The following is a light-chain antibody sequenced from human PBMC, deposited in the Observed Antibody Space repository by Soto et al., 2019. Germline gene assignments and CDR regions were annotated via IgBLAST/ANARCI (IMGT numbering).Light chain of an antibody. CDR1: QSVTRSY. CDR2: GAS. Sequence: EIVLTRSPGTLSLSPGERATLSCRASQSVTRSYLAWYQQKPGQAPRLLIYGASSRAIGIPDRFSGSGSGTDFTLTISRLEPEDFAVYYCQQYGSSITFGQGTRLEIK. J-gene: IGKJ5*01. CDR3: QQYGSSIT. V-gene: IGKV3-20*01.